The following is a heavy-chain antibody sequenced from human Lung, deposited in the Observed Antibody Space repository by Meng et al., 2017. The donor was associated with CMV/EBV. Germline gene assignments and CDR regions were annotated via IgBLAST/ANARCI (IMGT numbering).Heavy chain of an antibody. J-gene: IGHJ6*02. V-gene: IGHV4-34*01. D-gene: IGHD3-16*01. Sequence: LXXTVYCGSLGDYFWTWIRQPAGKGLEWIGEIDHSGSTKYNPSLKSRATISDDASKNQLSLKPRSLTAADTAVYYCARMIMNNYDYHFAMDVWGQETSVXVSS. CDR2: IDHSGST. CDR1: CGSLGDYF. CDR3: ARMIMNNYDYHFAMDV.